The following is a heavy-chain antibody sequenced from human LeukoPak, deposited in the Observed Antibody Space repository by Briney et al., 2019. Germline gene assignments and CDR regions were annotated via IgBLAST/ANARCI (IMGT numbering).Heavy chain of an antibody. CDR1: GGTFSSYA. V-gene: IGHV1-69*13. Sequence: SVKVSCKASGGTFSSYAISWVRQAPGQGLEWMGGIIPIFGTANYAQKFQGRVTITADESTSTAYMELSSLRSEDTAVYYCARGSQQWLVQYWFDPWGQGTLVTVSS. CDR3: ARGSQQWLVQYWFDP. D-gene: IGHD6-19*01. CDR2: IIPIFGTA. J-gene: IGHJ5*02.